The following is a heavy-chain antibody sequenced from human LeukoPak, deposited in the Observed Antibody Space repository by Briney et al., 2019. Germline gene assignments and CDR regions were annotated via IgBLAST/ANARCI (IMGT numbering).Heavy chain of an antibody. V-gene: IGHV4-39*01. CDR1: SDSISSTYYY. CDR2: FHYSGSN. CDR3: ARQATFGYAYAYYFDL. J-gene: IGHJ4*02. Sequence: SETLSLTCTVSSDSISSTYYYWGWIRQSPDKGLEWIGTFHYSGSNYYNPSLKSRITLSVDTSKNQFSLSLISVTAADTAVYFCARQATFGYAYAYYFDLWGQGTLVTVSS. D-gene: IGHD3-16*01.